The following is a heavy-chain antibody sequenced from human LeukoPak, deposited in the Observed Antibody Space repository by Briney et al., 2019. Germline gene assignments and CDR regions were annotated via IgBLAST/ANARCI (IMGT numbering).Heavy chain of an antibody. J-gene: IGHJ4*02. V-gene: IGHV4-39*01. D-gene: IGHD4-17*01. Sequence: SGTLSLTCSVSGGSISGSSYYWGWIRQPPGKGLEWIGSIYYSGSTYYNPSLKSRVTISVDTSKNQFSLKLRSVTAADTAVYYCARHDAVTTSELFDYWGQGTLVTVSS. CDR2: IYYSGST. CDR3: ARHDAVTTSELFDY. CDR1: GGSISGSSYY.